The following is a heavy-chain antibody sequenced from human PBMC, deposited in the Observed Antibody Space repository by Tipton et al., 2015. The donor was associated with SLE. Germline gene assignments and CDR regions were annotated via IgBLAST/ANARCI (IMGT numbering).Heavy chain of an antibody. CDR2: ISYDGSNK. J-gene: IGHJ4*02. CDR1: GFTFSSYA. V-gene: IGHV3-30-3*01. CDR3: ARDDNWTHGDY. Sequence: SLRLSCAASGFTFSSYAMHWVRQAPGKGLEWVAVISYDGSNKYYADSVKGRFTISRDNSKNTLYLQMNSLRAEDTAVYYCARDDNWTHGDYWSQGTLVTVSS. D-gene: IGHD1-1*01.